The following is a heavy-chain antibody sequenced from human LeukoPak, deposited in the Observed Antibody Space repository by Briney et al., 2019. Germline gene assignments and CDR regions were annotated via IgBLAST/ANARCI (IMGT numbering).Heavy chain of an antibody. CDR3: ARDHWGSGYPSNWFDP. CDR1: GGSISSGGYY. Sequence: PSETLSLTCTVSGGSISSGGYYWSWIRQHPGKGLEWIGYIYYSGSTYYNPSLKSRVTISVDTSKNQFSLKLSSVTAADTAVYYCARDHWGSGYPSNWFDPWGQGTLVTVSS. CDR2: IYYSGST. J-gene: IGHJ5*02. D-gene: IGHD3-22*01. V-gene: IGHV4-31*03.